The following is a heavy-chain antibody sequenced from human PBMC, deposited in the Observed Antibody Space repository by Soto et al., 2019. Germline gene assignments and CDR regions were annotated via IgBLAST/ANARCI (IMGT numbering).Heavy chain of an antibody. Sequence: EVQLVESGGGLVQPGGSLRLSCVDSGFTFSSYWMSWVRQAPVKGLEWVGNIEQDGSEENYVDSVKGRFTISRDNAKNSMYLQMNSLRVEDTAVYYCARIAASGRGWDVWGHATTVVVSS. V-gene: IGHV3-7*01. D-gene: IGHD6-13*01. CDR2: IEQDGSEE. CDR3: ARIAASGRGWDV. CDR1: GFTFSSYW. J-gene: IGHJ6*02.